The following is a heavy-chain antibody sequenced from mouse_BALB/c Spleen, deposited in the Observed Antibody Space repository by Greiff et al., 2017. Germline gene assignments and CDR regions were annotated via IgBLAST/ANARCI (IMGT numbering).Heavy chain of an antibody. CDR1: GYAFSSYW. CDR3: ARGGLSYYYAMDY. Sequence: VQLQQSGAELVRPGSSVKISCKASGYAFSSYWMNWVQQRPGQGLVWIGQIYPGDGDTNYNGKFKGKATLTADKSSSTAYMQLSSLTSEDSAVYFCARGGLSYYYAMDYWGQGTSVTVSS. V-gene: IGHV1-80*01. CDR2: IYPGDGDT. D-gene: IGHD6-1*01. J-gene: IGHJ4*01.